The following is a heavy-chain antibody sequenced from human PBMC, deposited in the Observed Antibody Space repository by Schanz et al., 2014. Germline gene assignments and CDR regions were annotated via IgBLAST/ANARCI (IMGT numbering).Heavy chain of an antibody. CDR1: GFTVTSYY. Sequence: EMQLVESGGGLIQPGGSLRLSCAASGFTVTSYYMSWVRQAPGKGLEWVSVIYSGDNTYYADSVKGRFTISRDNSKNTLDLQMNSLRPEDTALYYCAKVQTHTLYGGNSCFDYWGQGTLVTVSS. CDR3: AKVQTHTLYGGNSCFDY. D-gene: IGHD2-21*02. CDR2: IYSGDNT. J-gene: IGHJ4*02. V-gene: IGHV3-53*01.